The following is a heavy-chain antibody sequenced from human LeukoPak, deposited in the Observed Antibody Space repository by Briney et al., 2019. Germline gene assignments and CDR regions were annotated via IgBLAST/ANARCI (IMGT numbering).Heavy chain of an antibody. D-gene: IGHD3-3*01. J-gene: IGHJ3*02. CDR2: IYTSGST. V-gene: IGHV4-61*02. CDR1: GGSISSGSYY. Sequence: SETLPLTCTVSGGSISSGSYYWSWIRQPAGKGLEWIVRIYTSGSTNYNPSLKSRVTISVDTSKNQFSLKLSSVTAADTAVYYCARDRIYDFWSGSTLGAFDIWGQGTMVTVSS. CDR3: ARDRIYDFWSGSTLGAFDI.